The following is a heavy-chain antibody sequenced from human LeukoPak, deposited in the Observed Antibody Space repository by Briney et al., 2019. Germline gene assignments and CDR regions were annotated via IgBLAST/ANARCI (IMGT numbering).Heavy chain of an antibody. J-gene: IGHJ4*02. D-gene: IGHD4-17*01. Sequence: GGSLRLSCAASGFTFSSYEMNWVRQAPGKGLEWVSYISSSGSTIYYADSVKGRFTISRDNAKNTLYLQMNSLRAEDTAVYYCAREINDYGDYRYDYWGQGTLVTVSS. CDR2: ISSSGSTI. CDR1: GFTFSSYE. V-gene: IGHV3-48*03. CDR3: AREINDYGDYRYDY.